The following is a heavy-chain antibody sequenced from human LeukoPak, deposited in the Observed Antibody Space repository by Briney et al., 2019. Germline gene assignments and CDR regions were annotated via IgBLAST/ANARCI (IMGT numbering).Heavy chain of an antibody. CDR2: INAGNGNT. CDR3: ARLSLIAVAGPGGDY. CDR1: GYTFTSYA. J-gene: IGHJ4*02. Sequence: ASVKVSCKASGYTFTSYAMHWVRQAPGQRLEWMGWINAGNGNTKYSQKFQGRVTITRDTSASTAYMELSSLRSEDTAVYYCARLSLIAVAGPGGDYWGQGTLVTVSS. D-gene: IGHD6-19*01. V-gene: IGHV1-3*01.